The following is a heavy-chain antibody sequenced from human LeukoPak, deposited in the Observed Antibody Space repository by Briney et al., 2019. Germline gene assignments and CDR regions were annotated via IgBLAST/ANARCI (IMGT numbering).Heavy chain of an antibody. D-gene: IGHD3-16*01. CDR3: ARGVGGVREGFDI. CDR2: IFNSGSS. Sequence: SETLSLTCTVSGGSVSSESYHLSWIRQPPGKGLEWIAYIFNSGSSNSNPSLKSRVTISVDTSKNQFSLKLNSVTAADTAQYHCARGVGGVREGFDIWGQGTMVTVSS. V-gene: IGHV4-61*01. J-gene: IGHJ3*02. CDR1: GGSVSSESYH.